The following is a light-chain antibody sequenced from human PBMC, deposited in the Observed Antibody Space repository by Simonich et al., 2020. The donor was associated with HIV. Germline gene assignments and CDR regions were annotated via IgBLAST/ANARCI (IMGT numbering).Light chain of an antibody. J-gene: IGKJ5*01. CDR1: QSLLHSNGYTY. Sequence: DIVMTQSPLSLPVTPGEPASISCRSSQSLLHSNGYTYLDWYLQKPGQSPQLLIYLGSERASGFPDRFSGSGSGTDFTLKISRVEAEDVGVYYCMQALQTPITFGQGTRLEIK. CDR3: MQALQTPIT. CDR2: LGS. V-gene: IGKV2-28*01.